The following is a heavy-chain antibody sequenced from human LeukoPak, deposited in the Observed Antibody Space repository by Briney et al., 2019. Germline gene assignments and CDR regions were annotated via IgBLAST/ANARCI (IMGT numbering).Heavy chain of an antibody. V-gene: IGHV4-59*08. J-gene: IGHJ4*02. CDR3: ARRYYDSSGYYIDY. Sequence: SETLSLTCTVSGGSISSYSWSWIRQPPGKGLEWIGYIYNSGSTNYNPSLKSRVTISVDTSKNQFSLKLSSVTAADTAVYYCARRYYDSSGYYIDYWGQGTLVTVSS. CDR2: IYNSGST. CDR1: GGSISSYS. D-gene: IGHD3-22*01.